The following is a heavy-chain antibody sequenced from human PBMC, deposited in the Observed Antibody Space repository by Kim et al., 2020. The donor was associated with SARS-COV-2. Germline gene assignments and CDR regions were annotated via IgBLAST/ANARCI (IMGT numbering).Heavy chain of an antibody. CDR3: AGDRDGCSYGASGMDV. V-gene: IGHV3-30*07. D-gene: IGHD5-18*01. Sequence: SGEGRFTISRDNSENTVYLQMKSLRAEETAVYYCAGDRDGCSYGASGMDVWGQGTTVTVSS. J-gene: IGHJ6*02.